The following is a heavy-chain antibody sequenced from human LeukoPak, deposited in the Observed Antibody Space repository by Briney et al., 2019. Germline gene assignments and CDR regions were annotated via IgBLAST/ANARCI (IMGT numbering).Heavy chain of an antibody. CDR1: GYTFTSYY. Sequence: ASVKVFCKASGYTFTSYYMHWVRQAPGQGLEWMGIINPSGGSTSYAQKFQGRVTMTRDTSTSTVYMELSSLRSEDTAVYYCARDGPRIAALGEDFAYWGQRTLVTVSS. CDR3: ARDGPRIAALGEDFAY. D-gene: IGHD6-6*01. J-gene: IGHJ4*02. CDR2: INPSGGST. V-gene: IGHV1-46*01.